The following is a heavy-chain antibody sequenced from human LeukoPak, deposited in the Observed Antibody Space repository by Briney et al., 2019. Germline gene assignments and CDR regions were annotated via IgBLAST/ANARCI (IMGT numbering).Heavy chain of an antibody. CDR1: GYSISSGYF. V-gene: IGHV4-38-2*02. CDR2: IYNSGST. Sequence: PSETLSLTCTVSGYSISSGYFWGWIRQPPGKGLEWIGTIYNSGSTYYNASLESRVTISVDTSKNQFSLKLSSVTAADTAVYYCARDRYDILTGYYSWFDPWGQGTLVTVSS. J-gene: IGHJ5*02. D-gene: IGHD3-9*01. CDR3: ARDRYDILTGYYSWFDP.